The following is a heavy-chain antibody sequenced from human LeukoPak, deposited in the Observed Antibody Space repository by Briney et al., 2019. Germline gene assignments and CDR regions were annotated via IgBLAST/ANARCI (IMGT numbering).Heavy chain of an antibody. CDR2: IYSGGST. CDR1: GYSVSSNK. J-gene: IGHJ4*02. Sequence: GGSLRLSSAHPGYSVSSNKLSWVRQAPGKGLEWGSVIYSGGSTYYADSVKGRFTISRDNSKNTLNLQMNSLRAEDTAVYYCARDRGYSYAGGIDYWGQGTLVTVSS. V-gene: IGHV3-53*01. CDR3: ARDRGYSYAGGIDY. D-gene: IGHD5-18*01.